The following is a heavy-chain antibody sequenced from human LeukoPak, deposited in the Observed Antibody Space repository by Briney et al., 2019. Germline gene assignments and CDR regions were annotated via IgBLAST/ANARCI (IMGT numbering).Heavy chain of an antibody. D-gene: IGHD3-16*01. CDR1: EFTFGSFA. CDR3: AKCAESYGNDAFDL. CDR2: IRGGGAGA. Sequence: GGSLRLSCAASEFTFGSFAMSWVRQAPGKGLEWVSYIRGGGAGALYADSVKGRFTVSRDNSRSTLYLQMNSLRVEDTAVYYCAKCAESYGNDAFDLWGPGTMVTVSS. J-gene: IGHJ3*01. V-gene: IGHV3-23*01.